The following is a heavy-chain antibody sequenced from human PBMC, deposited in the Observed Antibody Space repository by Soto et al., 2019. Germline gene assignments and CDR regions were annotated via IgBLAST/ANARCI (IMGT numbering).Heavy chain of an antibody. CDR2: IYASGAT. CDR3: ARDRRYYSSFDY. D-gene: IGHD2-15*01. V-gene: IGHV4-59*01. J-gene: IGHJ4*02. Sequence: SETLSLACTVSGASISTYYWSWIRQPPGGTLEWIGYIYASGATTYNPSLESRVTMSVDMPNNEFSLELTSLTAADTAVYYCARDRRYYSSFDYWGQGTLVTVSS. CDR1: GASISTYY.